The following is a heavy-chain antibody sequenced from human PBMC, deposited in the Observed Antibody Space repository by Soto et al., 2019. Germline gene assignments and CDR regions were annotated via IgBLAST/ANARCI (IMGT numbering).Heavy chain of an antibody. D-gene: IGHD6-13*01. CDR2: IYHSGST. J-gene: IGHJ4*02. CDR1: GGSISSSNW. CDR3: ARADMGGSSWPFDY. Sequence: QVQLQESGPGLVKPSGTLSLTCAVSGGSISSSNWWSWVRQPPGKGLEWIGEIYHSGSTNYNPSLKRRFTITVSKTMIESSQEVSSVTAAVTAGFYCARADMGGSSWPFDYWGQGTRVTVSS. V-gene: IGHV4-4*02.